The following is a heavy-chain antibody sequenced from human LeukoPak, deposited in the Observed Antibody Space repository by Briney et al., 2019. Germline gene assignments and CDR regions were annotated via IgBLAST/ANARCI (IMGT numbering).Heavy chain of an antibody. D-gene: IGHD6-13*01. CDR2: ISSSGSTI. Sequence: PGGPLRLSCAASGFTFSSYEMNWVRQAPGKGLEWVSYISSSGSTIYYADSVKGRFTISRDNAKNSLYLQMNSLRAEDTAGYYCARDSSSSWTSYYYYYGMDVWGQGTTVTVSS. V-gene: IGHV3-48*03. CDR1: GFTFSSYE. CDR3: ARDSSSSWTSYYYYYGMDV. J-gene: IGHJ6*02.